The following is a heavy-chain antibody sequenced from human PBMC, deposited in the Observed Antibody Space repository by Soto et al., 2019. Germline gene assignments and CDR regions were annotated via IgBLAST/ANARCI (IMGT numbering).Heavy chain of an antibody. D-gene: IGHD2-2*01. Sequence: QVQLVQSGAEVKKPGSSVKVSCKASVGTFSSYAISWVRQAPGQGLEWMGGIIPIFGTANYAQKFQGRVTITADESTSTAYMELSSLRSEDTAVYYCARDEYPGSYWYFDLWGRGTLVTVSS. CDR1: VGTFSSYA. V-gene: IGHV1-69*01. J-gene: IGHJ2*01. CDR2: IIPIFGTA. CDR3: ARDEYPGSYWYFDL.